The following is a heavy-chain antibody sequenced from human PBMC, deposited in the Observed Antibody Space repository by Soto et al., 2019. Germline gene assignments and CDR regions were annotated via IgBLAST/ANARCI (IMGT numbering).Heavy chain of an antibody. CDR2: MSHSGGT. D-gene: IGHD1-1*01. J-gene: IGHJ3*02. CDR3: ARVERGTATTVVDAFDI. CDR1: GGFVSSGSYY. V-gene: IGHV4-34*01. Sequence: QVQLQQWGAGLLKPSETLSLTCAVYGGFVSSGSYYWSWIRQPPGKGLEWIGEMSHSGGTHFNPSLKSRVTISVDTSTNQFSLKMSSGTAADTALYYCARVERGTATTVVDAFDIWGPGTMVTVSS.